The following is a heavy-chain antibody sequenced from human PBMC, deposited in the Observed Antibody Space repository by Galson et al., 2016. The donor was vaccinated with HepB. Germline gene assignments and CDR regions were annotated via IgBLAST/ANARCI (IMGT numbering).Heavy chain of an antibody. CDR2: IGGTTSTI. D-gene: IGHD4-11*01. Sequence: SLRLSCAASGFPFSINSMNWVRQAPGKGLEWVSYIGGTTSTIFYADSVKGRFTISRDNAEDSLYLQMNNLRAEDSAIYYCAKGTTDLGDDWGQGIVVTVSS. V-gene: IGHV3-48*04. CDR3: AKGTTDLGDD. CDR1: GFPFSINS. J-gene: IGHJ4*02.